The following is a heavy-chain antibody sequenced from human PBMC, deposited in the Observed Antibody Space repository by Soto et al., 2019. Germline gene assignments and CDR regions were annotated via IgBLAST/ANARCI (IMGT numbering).Heavy chain of an antibody. V-gene: IGHV1-3*01. D-gene: IGHD2-15*01. Sequence: QVQLVQSGAEVKKPGASVKVSCKASGYTFTSYAMHWVRQAPGQRLEWMGWINAGNGNTKYSQKFQGRVTITRDTSASTTYMELSRLRSEDTAVYYCARDLGYCSGGSCYYQYYYSYYYMDVWGKGTTVTVSS. CDR1: GYTFTSYA. CDR2: INAGNGNT. J-gene: IGHJ6*03. CDR3: ARDLGYCSGGSCYYQYYYSYYYMDV.